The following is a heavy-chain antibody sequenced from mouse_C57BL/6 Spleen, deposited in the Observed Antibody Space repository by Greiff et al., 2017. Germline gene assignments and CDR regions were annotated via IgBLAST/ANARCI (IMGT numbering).Heavy chain of an antibody. CDR1: GYTFTSYW. V-gene: IGHV1-50*01. D-gene: IGHD3-2*02. Sequence: QVQLQQPGAELVKPGASVKLSCKASGYTFTSYWMQWVKQRPGQGLEWIGEIDPSDSYTNYNQKFKGKATLTVDTSSSTAYMQLSSLTSEDSAVYYCARFLSSGYYAMDYWGQGTSVTVSS. CDR2: IDPSDSYT. CDR3: ARFLSSGYYAMDY. J-gene: IGHJ4*01.